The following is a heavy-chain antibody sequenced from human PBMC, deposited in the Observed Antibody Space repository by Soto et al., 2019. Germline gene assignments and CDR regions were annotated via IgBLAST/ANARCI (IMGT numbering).Heavy chain of an antibody. J-gene: IGHJ5*02. D-gene: IGHD2-8*01. Sequence: GASVKVSCKASGYTFTGYYMHWVRQAPGQGLEWMGWINPNSGGTNYAQKFQGRVTMTRDTSISTAYMELSRPRSDDTAVYYCARDWCTNGVCYKGWFDPWGQGTLVTVSS. V-gene: IGHV1-2*02. CDR1: GYTFTGYY. CDR2: INPNSGGT. CDR3: ARDWCTNGVCYKGWFDP.